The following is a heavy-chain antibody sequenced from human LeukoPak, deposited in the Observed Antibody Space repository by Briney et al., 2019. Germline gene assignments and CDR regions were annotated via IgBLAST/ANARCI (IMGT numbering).Heavy chain of an antibody. D-gene: IGHD5-18*01. J-gene: IGHJ4*02. V-gene: IGHV3-74*01. CDR2: INNDGSTT. CDR3: AKGGYSYGIDY. CDR1: GLTFSRDW. Sequence: PGGSLRLSCEASGLTFSRDWMHWVRQAPGKGLVWVSRINNDGSTTNYADSVKGRFTISRDNAKNTLYLQMNSLRAEDTAVYYCAKGGYSYGIDYWGQGTLVTVSS.